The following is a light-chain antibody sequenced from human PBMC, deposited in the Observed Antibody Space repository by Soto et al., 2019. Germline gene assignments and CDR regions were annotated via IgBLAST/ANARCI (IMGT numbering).Light chain of an antibody. CDR1: SSEVGSYNL. CDR3: CSDAGSSTGV. Sequence: QSVLTQPASVSGSPGQSITISCTGTSSEVGSYNLVSWYQQHPGKAPKLMVYEVSKRPSGVSNRFSGSKSGNTASLTISGRQAEDEADYYCCSDAGSSTGVFGTGTKLTVL. CDR2: EVS. V-gene: IGLV2-23*02. J-gene: IGLJ1*01.